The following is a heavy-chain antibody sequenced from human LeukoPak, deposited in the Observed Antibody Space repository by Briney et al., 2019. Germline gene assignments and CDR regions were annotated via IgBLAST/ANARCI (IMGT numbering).Heavy chain of an antibody. CDR2: ISYDGSNK. J-gene: IGHJ6*02. Sequence: GGSLRLSCAASGFTFSSYAMHWVRQAPGKGLEWVVVISYDGSNKYYADSVKGRFTISRDNSKTTLYLQMNSLRAEDTAVYYCARDENGMDVWGQGTTVTVSS. CDR1: GFTFSSYA. CDR3: ARDENGMDV. V-gene: IGHV3-30-3*01.